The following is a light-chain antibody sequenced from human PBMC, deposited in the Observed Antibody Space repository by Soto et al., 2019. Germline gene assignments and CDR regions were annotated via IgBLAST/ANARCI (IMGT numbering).Light chain of an antibody. V-gene: IGKV1-5*03. CDR2: KAS. J-gene: IGKJ4*01. CDR3: QQYNSYPLT. Sequence: DIQMTQSPSTLSASVGDRVTITCRASQSISSWLAWYPQKPGKAPNLLIYKASSLESGVPSRFIGSGSGTEFTLTISSLQPDDFATYYCQQYNSYPLTFGGGTKVEIK. CDR1: QSISSW.